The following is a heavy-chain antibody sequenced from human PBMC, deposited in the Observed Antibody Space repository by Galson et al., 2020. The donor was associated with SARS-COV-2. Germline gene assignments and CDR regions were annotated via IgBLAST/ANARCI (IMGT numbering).Heavy chain of an antibody. J-gene: IGHJ4*02. Sequence: ASVKVSCKASGYTFTGYYMHWVRQAPGQGLEWMGWINPNSGGTTYAQKFQGRVTMTRDTSISTDYMELSRLRSDDTAVYYCARGPITMIVVVIRWYYFDYWGQGTLVTVSS. CDR3: ARGPITMIVVVIRWYYFDY. V-gene: IGHV1-2*02. D-gene: IGHD3-22*01. CDR2: INPNSGGT. CDR1: GYTFTGYY.